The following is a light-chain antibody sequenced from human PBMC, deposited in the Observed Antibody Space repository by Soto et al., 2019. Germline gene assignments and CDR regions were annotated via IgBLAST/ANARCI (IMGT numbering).Light chain of an antibody. CDR2: TAS. V-gene: IGKV1-5*01. Sequence: DIQMTQSPSTLPASVGDRVTVTCRASQSISSWLAWYQQKPGKAPKLLIYTASTLQSGVPSRFSGSGSGTDFTLTISCLQSEDFATYYCQQYYSYPPITFGQGTRLEIK. J-gene: IGKJ5*01. CDR3: QQYYSYPPIT. CDR1: QSISSW.